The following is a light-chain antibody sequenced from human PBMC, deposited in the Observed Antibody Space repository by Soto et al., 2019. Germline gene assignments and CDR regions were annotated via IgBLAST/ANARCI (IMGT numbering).Light chain of an antibody. Sequence: EIVMTQSPATLSVSPGERATLSCRASQSVSSNLAWYQQKPGQAPRLLIYGASTRATGIPARFSGSGSVTEFTLAISSLQSEDFASYYCQHYNNWPPWTFGQGTKVEIK. CDR2: GAS. CDR1: QSVSSN. V-gene: IGKV3-15*01. J-gene: IGKJ1*01. CDR3: QHYNNWPPWT.